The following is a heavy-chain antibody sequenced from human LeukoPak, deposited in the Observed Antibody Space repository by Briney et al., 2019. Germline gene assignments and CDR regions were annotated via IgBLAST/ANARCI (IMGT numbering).Heavy chain of an antibody. V-gene: IGHV3-48*04. CDR1: GFTFSSYS. J-gene: IGHJ4*02. CDR3: ARVWYSGSYPVDY. Sequence: GGSLRLSCAASGFTFSSYSMNWIRQAPGKGLEWVSYISSSGSTIYYADSVKGRFTISRDNAKSSLCLQMNSLRAEDTAVYYCARVWYSGSYPVDYWGQGTLVTVSS. D-gene: IGHD1-26*01. CDR2: ISSSGSTI.